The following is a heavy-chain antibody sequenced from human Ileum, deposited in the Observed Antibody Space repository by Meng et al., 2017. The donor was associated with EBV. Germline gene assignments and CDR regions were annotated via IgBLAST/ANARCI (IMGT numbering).Heavy chain of an antibody. CDR3: ASGRDYAWHS. Sequence: QVQLQESGPGRVKPSGTLSLTCAVSGDSISSNTWWSWVRQPPGKGLEWIGEIYHSGSTNYNPSFKSRVTMSVDKSKNQISLNLSSVTAADTAVYYCASGRDYAWHSWGRGTLVTVSS. J-gene: IGHJ4*02. CDR2: IYHSGST. CDR1: GDSISSNTW. D-gene: IGHD4-17*01. V-gene: IGHV4-4*02.